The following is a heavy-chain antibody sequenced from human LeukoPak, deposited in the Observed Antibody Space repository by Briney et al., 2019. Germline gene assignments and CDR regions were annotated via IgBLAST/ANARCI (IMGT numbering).Heavy chain of an antibody. J-gene: IGHJ2*01. CDR2: SSSSPTSA. CDR3: VRENNSQYRERRTLWYFDL. CDR1: GFNLSIYE. Sequence: PGGSLRLTCTASGFNLSIYEMDWVRQAPGKGLEWVSHSSSSPTSAYYADSVKGRLTISRDNAKNSVFLEMNSLRAEDTAVYYCVRENNSQYRERRTLWYFDLWGRGTLVTVSS. D-gene: IGHD1/OR15-1a*01. V-gene: IGHV3-48*03.